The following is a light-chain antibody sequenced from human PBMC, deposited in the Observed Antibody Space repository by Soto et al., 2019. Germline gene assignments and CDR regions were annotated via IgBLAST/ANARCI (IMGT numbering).Light chain of an antibody. CDR1: SSNIGAGFD. CDR2: VNT. Sequence: QSVLTQPPSVSGAPGQRVTISCTGRSSNIGAGFDVHWYQQLPGTAPKLLIFVNTNRPSGVPDRFSGSKSGTSASLAITGRQAEDEADYYCQSYDSSMSGYVFGTGTKLTVL. V-gene: IGLV1-40*01. J-gene: IGLJ1*01. CDR3: QSYDSSMSGYV.